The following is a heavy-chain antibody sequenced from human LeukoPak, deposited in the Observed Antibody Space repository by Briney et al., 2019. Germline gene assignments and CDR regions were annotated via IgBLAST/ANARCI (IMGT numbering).Heavy chain of an antibody. V-gene: IGHV1-18*04. CDR2: ISAYNGNT. Sequence: ASVKVSCKASGYTFTVYYMHWVRQAPGQGLEWMGWISAYNGNTNYAQKLQGRVTMTTDTSTSTAYMELRSLRSDDTAVYYCARAVVVAANMKAFDIWGQGTMVTVS. CDR3: ARAVVVAANMKAFDI. J-gene: IGHJ3*02. CDR1: GYTFTVYY. D-gene: IGHD2-15*01.